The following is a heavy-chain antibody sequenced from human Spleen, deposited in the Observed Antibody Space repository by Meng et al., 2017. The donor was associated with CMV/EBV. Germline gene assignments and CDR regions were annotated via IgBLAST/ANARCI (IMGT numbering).Heavy chain of an antibody. V-gene: IGHV3-9*01. CDR1: GFNFPSTA. D-gene: IGHD1-7*01. CDR2: LSWHSVNK. Sequence: LSLTCAATGFNFPSTAMNWVRQAPGRGLEWVSGLSWHSVNKGYANSVKGRFTVSRDNAKNSLYLQMNSLRAEDTALYYCVKDRNYDQAYGMDVWGQGTTVTVSS. J-gene: IGHJ6*02. CDR3: VKDRNYDQAYGMDV.